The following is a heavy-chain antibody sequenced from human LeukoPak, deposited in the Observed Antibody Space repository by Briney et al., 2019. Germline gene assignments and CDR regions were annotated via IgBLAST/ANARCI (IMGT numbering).Heavy chain of an antibody. CDR1: GGSFSGYY. D-gene: IGHD6-13*01. CDR3: ASGPGSSWPLDY. J-gene: IGHJ4*02. Sequence: SETLSLTCAVYGGSFSGYYWSWIRQPPGKGLGWIGEINHSGSTNYNPSLKSRVTISVDTSKNQFSLKLSSVTAADTAVYYCASGPGSSWPLDYRGQGTLVTVSS. V-gene: IGHV4-34*01. CDR2: INHSGST.